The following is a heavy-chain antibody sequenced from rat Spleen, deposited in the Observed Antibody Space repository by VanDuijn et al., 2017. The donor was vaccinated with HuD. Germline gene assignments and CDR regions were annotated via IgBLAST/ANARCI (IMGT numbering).Heavy chain of an antibody. CDR1: GFTFSHCY. J-gene: IGHJ3*01. CDR2: ISTGGGNT. D-gene: IGHD1-2*01. Sequence: EVQLVESGGGLVQPGRSMKLSCAASGFTFSHCYMAWVRQAPTKGLEWVASISTGGGNTYYRDSVKGRFTISRDNAKNTLYLQMDSLRSEDTATYYCARHGYYMFAYWGQGTLVTVSS. V-gene: IGHV5-25*01. CDR3: ARHGYYMFAY.